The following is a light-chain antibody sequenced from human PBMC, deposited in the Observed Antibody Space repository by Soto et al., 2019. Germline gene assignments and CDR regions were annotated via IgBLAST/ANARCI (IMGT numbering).Light chain of an antibody. CDR1: SSKTGAGYD. CDR3: QSYDGSLSGSV. J-gene: IGLJ2*01. Sequence: QSVLTQPPSVSGAPGQRVTISCTGSSSKTGAGYDVHWYQQVPGTAPKLLIYGNTKRPSGVPDRFSGSKSGTSASLAITGLQAEDEADYYCQSYDGSLSGSVFGGGTNLTVL. CDR2: GNT. V-gene: IGLV1-40*01.